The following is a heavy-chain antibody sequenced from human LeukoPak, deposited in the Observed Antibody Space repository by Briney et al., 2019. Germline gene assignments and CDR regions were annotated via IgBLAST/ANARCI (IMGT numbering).Heavy chain of an antibody. V-gene: IGHV4-59*12. J-gene: IGHJ5*02. CDR3: AREVDTAMAP. Sequence: SETLCLTCTATGVSFSSYGRSWIRQPPGKGLEWIGYIYYSGSTNYNPSLKSRVTMSVDTSKNQFPLKLSSVTAADTAVYYCAREVDTAMAPRGQGTLVTASP. CDR1: GVSFSSYG. CDR2: IYYSGST. D-gene: IGHD5-18*01.